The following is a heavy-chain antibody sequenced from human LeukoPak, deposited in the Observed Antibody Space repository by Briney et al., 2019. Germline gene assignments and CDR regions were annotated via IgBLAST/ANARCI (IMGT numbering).Heavy chain of an antibody. CDR3: ARDSDYYDSSGYYGY. Sequence: GGSLRLSCAASGFTFSSYWMSWVRQAPGKGLEWVANIKQDGSEKYYVDSVKGRFTISRDNAKNSLYLQMNSLRAEDTAVYYCARDSDYYDSSGYYGYRGQGTLVTVSS. CDR1: GFTFSSYW. J-gene: IGHJ4*02. V-gene: IGHV3-7*01. D-gene: IGHD3-22*01. CDR2: IKQDGSEK.